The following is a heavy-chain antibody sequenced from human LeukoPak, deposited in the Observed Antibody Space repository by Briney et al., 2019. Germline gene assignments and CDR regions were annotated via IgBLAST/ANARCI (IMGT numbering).Heavy chain of an antibody. Sequence: GGSLRLSCAASGLTFSSYAMSWVRQAPGKGPEWVSVISSSGSSTYYADSVKDRFTISRDNSKNTLYLQMNSLTAEDTAVYYCVKGEAAAGTSSWFDPWGQGTLVSVSS. CDR2: ISSSGSST. V-gene: IGHV3-23*01. CDR3: VKGEAAAGTSSWFDP. J-gene: IGHJ5*02. D-gene: IGHD6-13*01. CDR1: GLTFSSYA.